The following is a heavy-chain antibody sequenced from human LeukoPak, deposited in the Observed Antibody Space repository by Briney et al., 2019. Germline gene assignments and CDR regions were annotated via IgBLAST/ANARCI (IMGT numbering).Heavy chain of an antibody. CDR3: ARHGSGSYLGYFDY. V-gene: IGHV4-59*08. Sequence: SETLSLTCTISGDSINSYHWSWLRQPPGSKLEWIGYFYYSGVTNYNPSLKSRVTMSLDTSKKQFSLKLNSVTAADTAVYYCARHGSGSYLGYFDYWGQGTLVTVSS. CDR2: FYYSGVT. J-gene: IGHJ4*02. D-gene: IGHD1-26*01. CDR1: GDSINSYH.